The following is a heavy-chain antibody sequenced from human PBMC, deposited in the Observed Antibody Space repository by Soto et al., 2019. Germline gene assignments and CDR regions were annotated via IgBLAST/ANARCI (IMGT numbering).Heavy chain of an antibody. J-gene: IGHJ4*02. D-gene: IGHD1-26*01. Sequence: QVQLVQSGAEVKKPGASVKVSCKASGYTFTSYAMHWVRQAPGQRLEWMGWINAGNGNTKYSQKFQGRVTITRDTSASTAYMELSSLRSEDTAVYYCAGGDSGSYYNFDYWGQGTLVTVSS. CDR2: INAGNGNT. CDR1: GYTFTSYA. CDR3: AGGDSGSYYNFDY. V-gene: IGHV1-3*01.